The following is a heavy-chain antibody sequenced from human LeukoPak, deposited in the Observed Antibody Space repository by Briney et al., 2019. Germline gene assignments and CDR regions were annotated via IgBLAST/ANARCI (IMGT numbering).Heavy chain of an antibody. V-gene: IGHV3-30*18. D-gene: IGHD6-19*01. Sequence: GGSLRLSCAASGFTFSSYGMHWVRQAPGKGLEWVAVISYDGSNKYYADSVKGRFTISRDNSKNTLYLQMNSLRAEDTAVYYCAKDGGSGWYFDYWGQGTLVTVSS. J-gene: IGHJ4*02. CDR2: ISYDGSNK. CDR1: GFTFSSYG. CDR3: AKDGGSGWYFDY.